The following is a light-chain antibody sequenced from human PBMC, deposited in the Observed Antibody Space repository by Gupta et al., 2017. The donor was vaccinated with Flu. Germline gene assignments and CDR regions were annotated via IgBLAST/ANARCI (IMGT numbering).Light chain of an antibody. CDR2: EDA. J-gene: IGLJ2*01. CDR1: SRSIPTNY. Sequence: NFILTQSHSVSESPGKTVTISCTRSSRSIPTNYVQWYQPRPGSSPTPVIYEDAQRLPGVPHRLSGAIDSSSNTASLTTSGLKTEDEDDYFCQYYDSVSRDVIFGGGTQLTVL. CDR3: QYYDSVSRDVI. V-gene: IGLV6-57*01.